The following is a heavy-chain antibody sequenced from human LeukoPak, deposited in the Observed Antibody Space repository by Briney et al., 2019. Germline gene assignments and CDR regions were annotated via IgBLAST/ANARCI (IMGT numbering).Heavy chain of an antibody. CDR1: GVTISNYG. CDR2: ISYDGSNK. CDR3: ARHFPSYGKADLDY. Sequence: WRSLRLSCAASGVTISNYGRHWVRQAPGKGLEWVAVISYDGSNKYYADSVKGRFTISRDNAKNTLYLQMDSLRVEDTAVYYCARHFPSYGKADLDYWGQGALVTVSS. D-gene: IGHD3-3*02. J-gene: IGHJ4*02. V-gene: IGHV3-30*03.